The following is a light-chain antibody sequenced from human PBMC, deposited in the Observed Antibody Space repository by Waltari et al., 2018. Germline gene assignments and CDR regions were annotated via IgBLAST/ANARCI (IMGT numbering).Light chain of an antibody. Sequence: QTVVTQEPSLSVSPGGTVTLTCALTSGSVSTTSYATWYQQTPGQPPRTLVYKGSSRSSGVPDRVSGSILGNKAALTITGAQADDESNYYCSLYMGSGIWVFGGGTKLTVL. V-gene: IGLV8-61*01. J-gene: IGLJ3*02. CDR1: SGSVSTTSY. CDR3: SLYMGSGIWV. CDR2: KGS.